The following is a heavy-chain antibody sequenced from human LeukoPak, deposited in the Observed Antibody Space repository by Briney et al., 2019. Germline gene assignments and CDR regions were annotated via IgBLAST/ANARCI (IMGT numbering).Heavy chain of an antibody. CDR2: INPNSGGT. J-gene: IGHJ5*02. V-gene: IGHV1-2*02. CDR3: ARADRLHGGPYLIGP. CDR1: GYSFTDYY. Sequence: AASVKVSCKTSGYSFTDYYMHWVRQAPGRGLEWMGWINPNSGGTSSAQKFQGRVTMTRDTSITTVYMEMSWLTSDDTAIYYCARADRLHGGPYLIGPWGQGTLVTVSS. D-gene: IGHD2-21*01.